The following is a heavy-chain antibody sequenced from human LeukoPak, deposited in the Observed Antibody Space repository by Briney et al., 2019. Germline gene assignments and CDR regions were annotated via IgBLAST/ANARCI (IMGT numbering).Heavy chain of an antibody. CDR3: VRAGDSSGYGDS. J-gene: IGHJ4*02. CDR2: INHTGTT. Sequence: PSETLSLTCAAYGGSFSGYYWTWIRQPPGKGLEWIGEINHTGTTNYNPPLKSRVTTSVDTYKNQYSLRLSDVTAADTAVYYCVRAGDSSGYGDSWLQGSPVSV. D-gene: IGHD3-22*01. CDR1: GGSFSGYY. V-gene: IGHV4-34*01.